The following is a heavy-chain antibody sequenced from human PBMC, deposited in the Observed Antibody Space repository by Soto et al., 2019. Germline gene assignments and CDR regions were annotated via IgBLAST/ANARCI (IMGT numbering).Heavy chain of an antibody. D-gene: IGHD3-16*01. V-gene: IGHV1-69*05. CDR3: ARSGLDGYDYGWGSSA. J-gene: IGHJ5*02. Sequence: QVQLVQSGAEVKKPGSSVKVSCKASGGTFSSYAISWVRQAPGQGLEWMGGMIPIFGTANYAQKFQGRVTITXVEXTXRAYMELSSLRSEDTAVYYCARSGLDGYDYGWGSSAWGQGTLVTVSS. CDR2: MIPIFGTA. CDR1: GGTFSSYA.